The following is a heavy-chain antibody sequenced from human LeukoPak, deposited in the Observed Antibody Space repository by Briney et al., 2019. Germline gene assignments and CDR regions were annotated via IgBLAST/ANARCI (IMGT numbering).Heavy chain of an antibody. Sequence: PGGSLRLSCAASGFTFSSCWMHWVRQAPGKGLVWVSRINSDGSSTSYADSVKGRFTISRDNAKNTLYLQMNSLRAEDTAVYYCARVGHYYGSGSLIDYWGQGTLVTVSS. CDR1: GFTFSSCW. J-gene: IGHJ4*02. CDR2: INSDGSST. V-gene: IGHV3-74*01. D-gene: IGHD3-10*01. CDR3: ARVGHYYGSGSLIDY.